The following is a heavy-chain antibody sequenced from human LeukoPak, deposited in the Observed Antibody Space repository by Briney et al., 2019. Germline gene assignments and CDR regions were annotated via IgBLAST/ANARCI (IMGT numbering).Heavy chain of an antibody. Sequence: GSLRLSCAASGFTFSSYAMHWIRQPPGKGLEWVGSIYYDGDTYSNPSLGSRVAISVDTSRNQFSLKLSSLTAADTAVYYCARRGHIKTPPVWGQGTLVTVSS. V-gene: IGHV4-39*01. CDR3: ARRGHIKTPPV. J-gene: IGHJ4*02. CDR2: IYYDGDT. CDR1: GFTFSSYA.